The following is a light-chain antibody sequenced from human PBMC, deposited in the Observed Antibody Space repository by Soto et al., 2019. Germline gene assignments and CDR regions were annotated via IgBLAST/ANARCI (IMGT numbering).Light chain of an antibody. CDR2: GAS. V-gene: IGKV3-20*01. CDR1: QTVCDNY. Sequence: EIVLTQSPGALSLSPGERATLSCRASQTVCDNYLAWYQQKPGQAPRLLIYGASTRATGIPDRFSGSGSGTDFTLTISRLEPEDFAVYYCQQYGGSPRVSFGGGTKVEIK. CDR3: QQYGGSPRVS. J-gene: IGKJ4*01.